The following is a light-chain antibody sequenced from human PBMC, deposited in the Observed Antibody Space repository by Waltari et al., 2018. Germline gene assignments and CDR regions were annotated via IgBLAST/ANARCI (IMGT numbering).Light chain of an antibody. CDR3: QQSYSTLIT. CDR1: QTISTY. CDR2: VAS. Sequence: DIQMTQSPSSLSASVGDRVTITCRASQTISTYLHWYQQKPGKAPKLLIHVASNLQSGVSSRFSGSGSGTDFTLTISSLQPEDFATYYCQQSYSTLITFGQGTRLEI. J-gene: IGKJ5*01. V-gene: IGKV1-39*01.